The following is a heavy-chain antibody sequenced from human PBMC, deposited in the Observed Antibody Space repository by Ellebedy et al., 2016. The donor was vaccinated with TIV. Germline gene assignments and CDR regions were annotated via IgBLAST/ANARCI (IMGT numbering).Heavy chain of an antibody. J-gene: IGHJ4*02. CDR2: IGTAGDT. D-gene: IGHD4-11*01. Sequence: GESLKISXAASGFTFSSYDMHWVRQATGKGLEWVSAIGTAGDTYYPGSVKGRFTISRENAKNSLYLQMNSLRAGDTAVYYCARTMTTEPRDYFFDYWGQGTLVTVSS. V-gene: IGHV3-13*01. CDR1: GFTFSSYD. CDR3: ARTMTTEPRDYFFDY.